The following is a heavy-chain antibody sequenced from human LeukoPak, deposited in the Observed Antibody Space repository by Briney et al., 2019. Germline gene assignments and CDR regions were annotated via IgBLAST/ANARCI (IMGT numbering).Heavy chain of an antibody. CDR2: IKQDGSEK. Sequence: GGSLRLSCAASGFTFSSYSMNWVRQAPGKGLEWVANIKQDGSEKYYVDSVKGRFTISRDNAKNSLYLQMNSLRAEDTAVYYCARGGILTGYSSWGQGTLVTVSS. J-gene: IGHJ5*02. CDR1: GFTFSSYS. V-gene: IGHV3-7*01. D-gene: IGHD3-9*01. CDR3: ARGGILTGYSS.